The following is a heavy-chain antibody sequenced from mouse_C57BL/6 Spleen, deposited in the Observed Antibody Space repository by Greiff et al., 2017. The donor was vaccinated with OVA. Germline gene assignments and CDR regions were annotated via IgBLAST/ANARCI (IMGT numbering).Heavy chain of an antibody. CDR1: GYTFTSYW. Sequence: QVQLQQPGAELVRPGTSVKLSCKASGYTFTSYWMHWVKQRPGQGLEWIGVIDPSDSYTNYNQKFKGKATLTVDTSSSTAYMKLSSLTSEDSAVYYCARGLAVGGYYFDYWGQGTTLTVSS. J-gene: IGHJ2*01. CDR3: ARGLAVGGYYFDY. CDR2: IDPSDSYT. V-gene: IGHV1-59*01. D-gene: IGHD1-1*02.